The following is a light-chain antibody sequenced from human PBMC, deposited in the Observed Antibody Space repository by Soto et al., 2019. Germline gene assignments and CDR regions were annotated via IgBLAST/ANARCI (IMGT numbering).Light chain of an antibody. Sequence: QLVLTQSPSASASLGASVKLTCTLSSWHSTYAIAWHQQQPEKGPRYLMKLNSDGSHSKGDGIPDRFSGSSSGAERYLTISSLQSEDEADYYCQTWGTGIYVVFGGGTQLTVL. CDR3: QTWGTGIYVV. V-gene: IGLV4-69*01. J-gene: IGLJ2*01. CDR2: LNSDGSH. CDR1: SWHSTYA.